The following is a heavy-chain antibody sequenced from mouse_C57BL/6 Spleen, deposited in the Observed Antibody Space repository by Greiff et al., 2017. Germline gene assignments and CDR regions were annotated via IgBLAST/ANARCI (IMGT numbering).Heavy chain of an antibody. J-gene: IGHJ4*01. D-gene: IGHD4-1*01. CDR2: IYPGSGST. CDR3: ARFLGRAMDY. V-gene: IGHV1-55*01. Sequence: QLQLKQPGAELVKPGASVKMSCKASGYTFTSYWITWVKQRPGQGLEWIGDIYPGSGSTNYNEKFKSKATLTVDTSSSTAYMQLSSLTSEDSAVYFFARFLGRAMDYWGQGTSVTVSS. CDR1: GYTFTSYW.